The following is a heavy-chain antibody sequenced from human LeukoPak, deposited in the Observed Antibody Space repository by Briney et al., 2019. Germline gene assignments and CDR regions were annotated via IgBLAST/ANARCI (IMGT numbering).Heavy chain of an antibody. CDR3: AREDSGRYSLIDY. J-gene: IGHJ4*02. V-gene: IGHV3-74*01. CDR1: GFTFSNYW. CDR2: INSDGSTT. Sequence: GGSLRLSCAASGFTFSNYWMQWVRQAPGKGLLWVSRINSDGSTTNYADSVKGRFTISRDNAKNTLFLQMNSLRAEDTAVYYCAREDSGRYSLIDYWGQGTLVTVSS. D-gene: IGHD1-26*01.